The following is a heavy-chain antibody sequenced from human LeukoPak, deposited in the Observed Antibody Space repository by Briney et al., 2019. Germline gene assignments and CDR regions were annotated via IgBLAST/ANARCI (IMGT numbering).Heavy chain of an antibody. J-gene: IGHJ4*02. D-gene: IGHD1-26*01. V-gene: IGHV3-48*04. Sequence: GSLRLSCGASGFTFSSYSMNWVRQAPGKGLEWVSHINIVNNAIYYANSVNGRFTISRDNAKNSLYLQMNSLRADDTAVYYCARDSGVGGTFDYWGQGTLVSVSS. CDR3: ARDSGVGGTFDY. CDR2: INIVNNAI. CDR1: GFTFSSYS.